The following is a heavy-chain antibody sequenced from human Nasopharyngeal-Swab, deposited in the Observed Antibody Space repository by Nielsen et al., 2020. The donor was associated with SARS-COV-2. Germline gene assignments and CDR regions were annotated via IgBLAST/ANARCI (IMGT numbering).Heavy chain of an antibody. J-gene: IGHJ4*02. CDR2: ISAYNGNT. CDR3: ARDYYDSSGYYVFDY. CDR1: GYMFTSYG. V-gene: IGHV1-18*01. D-gene: IGHD3-22*01. Sequence: ASVKVSCKASGYMFTSYGVSWVRQAPGQGLEWMGWISAYNGNTNYAQKLQGRVTMTTDTSTSTAYMELRSLRSDDTAVYYCARDYYDSSGYYVFDYWGQGTLVTVSS.